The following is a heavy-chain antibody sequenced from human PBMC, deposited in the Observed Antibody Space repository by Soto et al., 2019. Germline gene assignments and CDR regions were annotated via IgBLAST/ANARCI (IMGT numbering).Heavy chain of an antibody. CDR1: GFTFSSYA. D-gene: IGHD3-22*01. J-gene: IGHJ4*02. Sequence: EVQLLESGGGLVQPGGSLRLSCAASGFTFSSYAMSWVRQAPGKGLEWVSAISGSGGSTYYADSVKGRFTISRDNSKNTLYLQMNSLRAEDTAVYYCAKDAFLHYYDSSGPGRFDYWGQGTLVTVSS. CDR3: AKDAFLHYYDSSGPGRFDY. V-gene: IGHV3-23*01. CDR2: ISGSGGST.